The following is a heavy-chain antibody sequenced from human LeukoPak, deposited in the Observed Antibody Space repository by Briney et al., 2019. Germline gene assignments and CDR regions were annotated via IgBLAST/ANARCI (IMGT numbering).Heavy chain of an antibody. CDR2: IYNSGST. CDR1: GGSISSYY. D-gene: IGHD7-27*01. J-gene: IGHJ3*02. V-gene: IGHV4-59*01. CDR3: ASPSANWGSGDAFDI. Sequence: SETLSLTCTVSGGSISSYYWSWIRQPPGKGLEWIGYIYNSGSTKYNPSLKSRVTISVDTSKNQFSLQLSSVTAADTAVYYGASPSANWGSGDAFDIWGQGTMVTGSS.